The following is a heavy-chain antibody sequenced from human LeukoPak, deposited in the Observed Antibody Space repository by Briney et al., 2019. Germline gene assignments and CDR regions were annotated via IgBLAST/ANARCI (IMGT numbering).Heavy chain of an antibody. V-gene: IGHV1-18*01. CDR3: TRDQATFDI. CDR2: IRGDNGAT. CDR1: GYTFTSYG. J-gene: IGHJ3*02. Sequence: GASVKVSCKASGYTFTSYGISWVRQAPGQGLEWMGWIRGDNGATFYAHELRGRLTMTTDTSTSTVYMELRSLKSDDTAIYYCTRDQATFDIWGQGTMVTVTS.